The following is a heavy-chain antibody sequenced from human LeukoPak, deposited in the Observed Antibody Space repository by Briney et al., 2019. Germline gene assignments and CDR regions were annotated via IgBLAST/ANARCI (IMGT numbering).Heavy chain of an antibody. J-gene: IGHJ4*02. D-gene: IGHD2-2*01. CDR3: ARHVRDIVVVPADAIDY. Sequence: YSGSTYINPSLKSRLIISEDTSKNQFSLKLSSVTAADTAVYYCARHVRDIVVVPADAIDYWGQGTLATVSS. CDR2: YSGST. V-gene: IGHV4-39*01.